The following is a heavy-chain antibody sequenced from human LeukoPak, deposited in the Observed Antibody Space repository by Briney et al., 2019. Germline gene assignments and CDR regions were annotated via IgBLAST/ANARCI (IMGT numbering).Heavy chain of an antibody. CDR1: GFIFSNYA. V-gene: IGHV3-23*01. CDR3: AKRMGGTPDY. D-gene: IGHD1-26*01. CDR2: ISGDGLGK. Sequence: PGGSLRPSCVASGFIFSNYAMTWVCHAPGEGLECVSAISGDGLGKDYADSVKGRFTIYSDNSKNTLYLQMNSLRAEDTALYYCAKRMGGTPDYWGLGTLVTVSS. J-gene: IGHJ4*02.